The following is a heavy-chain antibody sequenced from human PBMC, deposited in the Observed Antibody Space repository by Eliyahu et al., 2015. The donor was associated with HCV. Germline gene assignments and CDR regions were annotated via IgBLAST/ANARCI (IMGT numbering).Heavy chain of an antibody. D-gene: IGHD4-17*01. CDR3: ARDYGDYFGNDAFDI. J-gene: IGHJ3*02. V-gene: IGHV4-34*01. CDR2: INHSGST. Sequence: QVQLQQWGAGLLKPSETLSLTCAVYVGSFSGYYWSWIRQPPGKGLEWIGEINHSGSTNIDPSLKSRLTLSVDTSKNQFSLKLSSVTAADTAVYYCARDYGDYFGNDAFDIWGQGTLVTVSS. CDR1: VGSFSGYY.